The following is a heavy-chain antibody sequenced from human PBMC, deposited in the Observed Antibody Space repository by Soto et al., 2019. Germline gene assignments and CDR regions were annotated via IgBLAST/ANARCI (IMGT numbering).Heavy chain of an antibody. Sequence: PSETLSLTCTVSGDSVSSDSYYWTWIRQPPGKGLEWIGYISSSGSTKYNPSLKSRVTISLDTSSNQFSLELTSVTAADTAIYYCARDIRGYSRAFDYWGQGTLVTVS. D-gene: IGHD5-18*01. CDR1: GDSVSSDSYY. V-gene: IGHV4-61*01. CDR2: ISSSGST. J-gene: IGHJ4*02. CDR3: ARDIRGYSRAFDY.